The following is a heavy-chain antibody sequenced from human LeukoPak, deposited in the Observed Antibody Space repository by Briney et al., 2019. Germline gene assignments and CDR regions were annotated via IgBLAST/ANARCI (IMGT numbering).Heavy chain of an antibody. Sequence: GASVKVSCKASGYTFTGYYMHWVRQAPGQGLEWMGWINPNSGGTNYAQKFQGRVTMTRDTSISTAYMELSRLRSDDTAVYYCARGYGYDILTGSNDAFDIWGQGTMVTVSS. CDR3: ARGYGYDILTGSNDAFDI. CDR1: GYTFTGYY. D-gene: IGHD3-9*01. J-gene: IGHJ3*02. CDR2: INPNSGGT. V-gene: IGHV1-2*02.